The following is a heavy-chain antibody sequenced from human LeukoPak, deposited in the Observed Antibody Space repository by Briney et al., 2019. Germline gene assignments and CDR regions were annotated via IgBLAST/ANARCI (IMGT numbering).Heavy chain of an antibody. Sequence: NPSETLSLTCTVSGGSVKTYYWSWIRQPPGKGLEWIGYVYKDGDTNSNPSLKSRVTILVDTSKNQFSLKLSSVTAADTAVYYCARGSFNILTGYDPRPDYWGQGTLVLVSS. CDR2: VYKDGDT. CDR1: GGSVKTYY. J-gene: IGHJ4*02. V-gene: IGHV4-59*02. D-gene: IGHD3-9*01. CDR3: ARGSFNILTGYDPRPDY.